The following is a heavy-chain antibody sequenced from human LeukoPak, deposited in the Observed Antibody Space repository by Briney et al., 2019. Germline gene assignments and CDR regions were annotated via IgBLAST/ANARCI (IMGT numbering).Heavy chain of an antibody. CDR3: ARDDGYNFWYFDY. J-gene: IGHJ4*02. D-gene: IGHD5-24*01. Sequence: SETLSLTCAVYGGSFSGYYWSWIRQPPGKGLEWIGEINHSGSTNYNPSLKSRVTISVDTSKNQFSLKLSSVTAADTAVYYCARDDGYNFWYFDYWGQGTLVTASS. V-gene: IGHV4-34*01. CDR1: GGSFSGYY. CDR2: INHSGST.